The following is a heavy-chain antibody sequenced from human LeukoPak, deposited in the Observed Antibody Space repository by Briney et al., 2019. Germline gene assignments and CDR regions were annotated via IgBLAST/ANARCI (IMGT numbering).Heavy chain of an antibody. Sequence: SETLSLTCTVSGGSISSYYWSWIRQPAGKGLEWIGRIYTSGSTNYNPSLKSRVTMSVDTSKNQFSLKLNSVTAADTAVYYCARGPLGEGGSGSYKISNYYYYGMDVWGQGTTVTVSS. D-gene: IGHD3-10*01. CDR3: ARGPLGEGGSGSYKISNYYYYGMDV. V-gene: IGHV4-4*07. CDR1: GGSISSYY. CDR2: IYTSGST. J-gene: IGHJ6*02.